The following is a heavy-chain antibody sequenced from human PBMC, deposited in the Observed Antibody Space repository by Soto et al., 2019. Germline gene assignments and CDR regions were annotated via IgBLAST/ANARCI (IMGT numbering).Heavy chain of an antibody. J-gene: IGHJ4*02. CDR2: INPNSGDT. V-gene: IGHV1-2*04. CDR3: ATSRISTEVAGETAYSFDY. D-gene: IGHD6-19*01. CDR1: GYIFTGYY. Sequence: ASVKVSCKASGYIFTGYYMHWVRQAPGQGLEWMGWINPNSGDTNYTQKFQGWVTMTRDTSISTAYMELSRLRSDDTAVYYCATSRISTEVAGETAYSFDYWGQGTLVTVSS.